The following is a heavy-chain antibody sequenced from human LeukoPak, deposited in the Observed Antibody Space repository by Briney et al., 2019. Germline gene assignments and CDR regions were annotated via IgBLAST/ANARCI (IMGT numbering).Heavy chain of an antibody. CDR3: AKEAQEESLGELSLYLDY. CDR2: ISWNSGSI. D-gene: IGHD3-16*02. Sequence: PGGSLRLSCAASGFTFDDYAMHWVRQAPGKGLEWVSGISWNSGSIGYADSVKGLFTISRDNAKNSLYLQMNSLRAEDTALYHCAKEAQEESLGELSLYLDYWGQGTLVTVSS. CDR1: GFTFDDYA. V-gene: IGHV3-9*01. J-gene: IGHJ4*02.